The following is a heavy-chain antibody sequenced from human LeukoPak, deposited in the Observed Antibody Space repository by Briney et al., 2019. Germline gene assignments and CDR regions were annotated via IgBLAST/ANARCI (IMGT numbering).Heavy chain of an antibody. Sequence: ASVKVSCKASGYTFTGYYMHWVRQAPGQGLKWMGWINPNSGGTNYAQKFQGRVTMTRDTSISTAYMELSRLRSDDTAVYYCARGPTVVTQYYFDYWGQGTLVTVSS. CDR1: GYTFTGYY. J-gene: IGHJ4*02. CDR3: ARGPTVVTQYYFDY. D-gene: IGHD4-23*01. V-gene: IGHV1-2*02. CDR2: INPNSGGT.